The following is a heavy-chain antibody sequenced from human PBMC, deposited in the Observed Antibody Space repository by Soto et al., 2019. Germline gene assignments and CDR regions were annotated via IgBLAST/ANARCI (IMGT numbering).Heavy chain of an antibody. V-gene: IGHV2-5*02. D-gene: IGHD1-1*01. CDR3: XXXXSPPDLEGQFYPYYYYYGLDV. Sequence: QITLKESGPTLVKPTQTLTLTCTFSGFSLSTGGVGVGWICQPPGKALEWLALIYWDDDKRYSPSLKSRLTITKDTSKNQVVLIMTNMXXVDTATXXXXXXXSPPDLEGQFYPYYYYYGLDVWGQGTTVTVSS. CDR1: GFSLSTGGVG. CDR2: IYWDDDK. J-gene: IGHJ6*02.